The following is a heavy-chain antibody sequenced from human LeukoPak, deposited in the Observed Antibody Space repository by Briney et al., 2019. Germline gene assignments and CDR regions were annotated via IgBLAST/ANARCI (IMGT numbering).Heavy chain of an antibody. CDR2: IKQDGSEK. J-gene: IGHJ3*02. V-gene: IGHV3-7*01. CDR1: GFTLSSYW. Sequence: GGSLRLSCAASGFTLSSYWMSWVRQAPGKGLEWLANIKQDGSEKYYVDSVKGRFTISRDNAKNSLYLQMNSLRAEDTAVYYCARAGGTYYGIAFDIWGQGQWSPSPQ. D-gene: IGHD1-26*01. CDR3: ARAGGTYYGIAFDI.